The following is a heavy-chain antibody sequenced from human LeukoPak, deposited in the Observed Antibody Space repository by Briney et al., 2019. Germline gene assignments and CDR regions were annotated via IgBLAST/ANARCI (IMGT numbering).Heavy chain of an antibody. J-gene: IGHJ4*02. CDR2: IYYSGIT. D-gene: IGHD2-2*02. Sequence: PSQTLSLTCTVSGGSISSDDYYWRWIRQPPGKGLEWIGYIYYSGITYYNPSLKSQVTISVDTSKNHFSLKLSSVTAADTAVYYCARSYCSSNICYRSLDYWGQGTLVTVSS. CDR3: ARSYCSSNICYRSLDY. V-gene: IGHV4-30-4*01. CDR1: GGSISSDDYY.